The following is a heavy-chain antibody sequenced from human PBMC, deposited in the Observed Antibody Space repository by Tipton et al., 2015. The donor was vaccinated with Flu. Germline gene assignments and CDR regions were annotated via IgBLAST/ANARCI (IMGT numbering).Heavy chain of an antibody. J-gene: IGHJ3*02. D-gene: IGHD5-12*01. Sequence: LKLSCTVSGGSISSSYWSWIRQPAGKGLEWIGRISTSGSTNYNASLESRVTMSRDTSKNHFSLRLSSATAADTALYYCARDLRGYSGYTGGDAFDMGGQGIMVTVSS. CDR3: ARDLRGYSGYTGGDAFDM. V-gene: IGHV4-4*07. CDR2: ISTSGST. CDR1: GGSISSSY.